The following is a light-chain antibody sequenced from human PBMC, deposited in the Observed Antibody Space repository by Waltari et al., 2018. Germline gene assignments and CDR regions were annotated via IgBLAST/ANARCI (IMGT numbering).Light chain of an antibody. CDR1: QYISNY. CDR3: QQYDNLPLT. J-gene: IGKJ4*01. Sequence: DIQMTQSPSSLSASVGDRVTITCQASQYISNYLNWYQQKPGKAPKLLNYDASNLETGVPSRFSGSGSGTDFTLTISSLQPEDIATYYCQQYDNLPLTFGGGTKVEIK. V-gene: IGKV1-33*01. CDR2: DAS.